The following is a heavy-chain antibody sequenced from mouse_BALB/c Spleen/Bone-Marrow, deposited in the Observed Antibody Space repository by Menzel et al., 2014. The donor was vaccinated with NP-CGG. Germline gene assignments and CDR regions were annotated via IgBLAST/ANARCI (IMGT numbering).Heavy chain of an antibody. D-gene: IGHD4-1*01. CDR2: IDPETGGT. V-gene: IGHV1-15*01. J-gene: IGHJ3*01. Sequence: QVQLQQSGAELVRPGASVTLSCKASGYTFTDYEMHWVKQTPVHGLEWIGAIDPETGGTAYNQKFKGKATLTADKSSSTAYMELRSLTSEDSAVYYCTRSETGPFDYWGQGTLVTVSA. CDR3: TRSETGPFDY. CDR1: GYTFTDYE.